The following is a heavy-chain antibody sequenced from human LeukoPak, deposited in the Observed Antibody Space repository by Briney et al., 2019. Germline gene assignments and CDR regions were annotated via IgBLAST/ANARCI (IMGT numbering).Heavy chain of an antibody. D-gene: IGHD3-3*01. V-gene: IGHV1-18*01. CDR2: ISAYNGNT. Sequence: ASVKVSCKASGYTFTSHGISWVRQAPGQGLEWMGWISAYNGNTNYAQKLQGRVTITRNTSISTAYMELSSLRSEDTAVYYCARALWSGDYYYYYMDVWGKGTTVTVSS. J-gene: IGHJ6*03. CDR3: ARALWSGDYYYYYMDV. CDR1: GYTFTSHG.